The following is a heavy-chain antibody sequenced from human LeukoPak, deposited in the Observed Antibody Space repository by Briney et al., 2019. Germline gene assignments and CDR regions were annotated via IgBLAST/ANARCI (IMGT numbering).Heavy chain of an antibody. CDR3: VRVGSVSGSDYLDY. J-gene: IGHJ4*02. V-gene: IGHV3-72*01. CDR2: SRNKAKSYTT. Sequence: GGSLRLSCAASGFTFSSYAMHWVRQAPGKGLEWVGRSRNKAKSYTTEYAASVKGRFTISRDDSKNSLYLQMNSLETEDTAVYYCVRVGSVSGSDYLDYWGQGTLVTVSS. D-gene: IGHD6-19*01. CDR1: GFTFSSYA.